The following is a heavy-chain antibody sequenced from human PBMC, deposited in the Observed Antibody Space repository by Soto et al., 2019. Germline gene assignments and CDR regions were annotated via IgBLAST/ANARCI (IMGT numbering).Heavy chain of an antibody. D-gene: IGHD2-8*01. J-gene: IGHJ3*01. CDR2: MNTYSSNT. CDR3: ARGHLIRELMVLRDDGSDV. V-gene: IGHV1-18*01. Sequence: RLVQSGAEVRRPGASINVSCKASGYTFTNYGIIWVRQAPGQGLEWMGWMNTYSSNTNYVETLQGRVTMTGDTTAATAFLELRGLKSDDSAVYYCARGHLIRELMVLRDDGSDVWGQGTMVTVSS. CDR1: GYTFTNYG.